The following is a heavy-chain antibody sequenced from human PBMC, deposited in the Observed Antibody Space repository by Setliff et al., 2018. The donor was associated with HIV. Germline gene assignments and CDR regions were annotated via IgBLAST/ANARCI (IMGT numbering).Heavy chain of an antibody. CDR3: VRELGMTSDF. CDR2: ISNDATHT. Sequence: GGSLRLSCTASGFTFSSYAMSWVRQAPGKGLEWVAVISNDATHTYYADSVQGRFTISRDDSKNTVYLQVSSLRVEDTAMYFCVRELGMTSDFWGQKTLVTVSS. J-gene: IGHJ4*02. V-gene: IGHV3-30*14. D-gene: IGHD1-26*01. CDR1: GFTFSSYA.